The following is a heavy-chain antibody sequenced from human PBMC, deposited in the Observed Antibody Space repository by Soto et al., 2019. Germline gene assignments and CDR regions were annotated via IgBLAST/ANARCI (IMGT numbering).Heavy chain of an antibody. CDR2: LIPLFGTT. D-gene: IGHD7-27*01. V-gene: IGHV1-69*06. Sequence: QVQLVQSGAEVKKPGSSVKVSCEASGGTFSGHAISWVRQAPGQGPEWMGGLIPLFGTTQHAQNFQDTLTITADKSTSTAYMKLTSLRFEDTAIYYCARGPNWGYRFDSWGQGTLVTVYS. CDR1: GGTFSGHA. CDR3: ARGPNWGYRFDS. J-gene: IGHJ4*02.